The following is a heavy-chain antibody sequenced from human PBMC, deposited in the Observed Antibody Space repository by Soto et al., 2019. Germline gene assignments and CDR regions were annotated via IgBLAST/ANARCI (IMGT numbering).Heavy chain of an antibody. Sequence: AXVKVSCKASGYTFTSYGISWVRQAPGQGLEWMGWISAYNGNTNYAQKFQGRVTITADRSTGTAYMELTSLRSEDTAVYYCARGTPAPTYYFDSWGQGTLVTVSS. V-gene: IGHV1-18*01. D-gene: IGHD3-16*01. J-gene: IGHJ4*02. CDR1: GYTFTSYG. CDR2: ISAYNGNT. CDR3: ARGTPAPTYYFDS.